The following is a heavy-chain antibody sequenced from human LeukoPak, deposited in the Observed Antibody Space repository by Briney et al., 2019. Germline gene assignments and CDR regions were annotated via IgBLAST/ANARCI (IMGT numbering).Heavy chain of an antibody. J-gene: IGHJ4*02. CDR1: GGSISSSNYY. D-gene: IGHD1-26*01. CDR2: IYYSGST. CDR3: ARHEELLRNFDY. Sequence: ASETLSLTCTVSGGSISSSNYYWGWIRQPPGKGLGWIGSIYYSGSTYYNPSLKSRVTISVDTSKNQFSLKLSSVTAADTGVYFCARHEELLRNFDYWGQGTLVTVSS. V-gene: IGHV4-39*01.